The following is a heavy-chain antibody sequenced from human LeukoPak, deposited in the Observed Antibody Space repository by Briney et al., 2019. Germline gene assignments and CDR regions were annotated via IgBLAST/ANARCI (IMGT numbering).Heavy chain of an antibody. D-gene: IGHD3-10*01. CDR1: GFTFSSYA. CDR3: AKGGLYFASGSYLDY. CDR2: ISGSGGST. V-gene: IGHV3-23*01. Sequence: GGSLRLSCAASGFTFSSYAMSWVRQAPGQGLEWVSSISGSGGSTYYADSVKGRFTISRDSSKNTLFLQMNRLRAEDTAIYYCAKGGLYFASGSYLDYWGQGTLVTVPS. J-gene: IGHJ4*02.